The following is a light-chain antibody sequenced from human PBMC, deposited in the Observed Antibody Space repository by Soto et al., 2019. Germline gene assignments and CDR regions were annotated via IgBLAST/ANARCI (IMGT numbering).Light chain of an antibody. CDR3: QQYDSSPRT. J-gene: IGKJ1*01. CDR1: QSISSNY. Sequence: EIVLTQSPGTLSLSPGEVVTLSCRASQSISSNYLAWYQQKPGQAPRLLVHGAFNRATGIPDRFSGSGSGADFTLTISRLEPEDFAVYYRQQYDSSPRTFGQGTKVEMK. V-gene: IGKV3-20*01. CDR2: GAF.